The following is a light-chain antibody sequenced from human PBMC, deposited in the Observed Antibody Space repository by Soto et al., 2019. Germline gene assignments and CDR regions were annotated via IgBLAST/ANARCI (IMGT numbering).Light chain of an antibody. J-gene: IGKJ5*01. CDR2: DAS. V-gene: IGKV3-11*01. CDR3: QQRSTFT. Sequence: EIVLTQSPATLSLSPGERATLSCRASQSVSSYLAWYRQKPGQAPRLLIYDASNRATGIPARFSGSGSGTDFTLTISSLEPEDFAVYYCQQRSTFTFGQGTRLEIK. CDR1: QSVSSY.